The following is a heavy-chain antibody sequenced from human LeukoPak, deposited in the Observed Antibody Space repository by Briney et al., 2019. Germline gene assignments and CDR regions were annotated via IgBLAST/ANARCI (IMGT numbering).Heavy chain of an antibody. CDR2: IYPGDSDT. V-gene: IGHV5-51*01. D-gene: IGHD1-7*01. CDR1: GYSFTSYW. J-gene: IGHJ3*02. Sequence: HGESLKISCKGSGYSFTSYWIGWVRQMPGKGLEWMGIIYPGDSDTRYSPSFQGQVTISADKSISTAYLQWSSLRSEDTAVYYCASRWMYNWNYNDAFDIWGQGTMVTVSS. CDR3: ASRWMYNWNYNDAFDI.